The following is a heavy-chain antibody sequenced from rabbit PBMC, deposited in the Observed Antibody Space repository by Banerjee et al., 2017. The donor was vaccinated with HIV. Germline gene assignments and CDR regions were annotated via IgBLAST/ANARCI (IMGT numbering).Heavy chain of an antibody. D-gene: IGHD1-1*01. Sequence: QSLEESGGGLVKPGASLTLTCKASGFSFGDRDVMCWVRQAPGKGLEWIGCIYGGSSGATYYASWAKGRFTISKTSSTTLTLQMTSLTAADTATYFCAREEYVGSAGYYKLWGPGTLVTVS. CDR1: GFSFGDRDV. CDR3: AREEYVGSAGYYKL. CDR2: IYGGSSGAT. V-gene: IGHV1S40*01. J-gene: IGHJ4*01.